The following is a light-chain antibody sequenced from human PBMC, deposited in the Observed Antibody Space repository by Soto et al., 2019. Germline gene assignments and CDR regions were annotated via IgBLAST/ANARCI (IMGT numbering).Light chain of an antibody. J-gene: IGKJ5*01. CDR2: DAS. Sequence: EIVLTQSPATLSLSPGERATLSCRASQSFSSNLAWYQQKPGQAPRLLFYDASNRATGIPARFSGSGSGTDFTLTISRLEPEDFAVYYCQRGDTFGQGTRLEIK. V-gene: IGKV3-11*01. CDR3: QRGDT. CDR1: QSFSSN.